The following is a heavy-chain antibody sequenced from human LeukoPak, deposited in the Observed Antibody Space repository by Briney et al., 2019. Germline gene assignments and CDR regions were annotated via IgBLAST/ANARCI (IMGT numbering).Heavy chain of an antibody. CDR2: INDSGDST. CDR1: GFTFSSYA. Sequence: GGSLRLSCAASGFTFSSYAMSWVRQAPGKGLEWVSSINDSGDSTYYADSVKGRFTVSRDNSKNTLYLLMNNLRAEDTAIFYCATAYCSSTSCPTWGQGTLVTVSS. V-gene: IGHV3-23*01. CDR3: ATAYCSSTSCPT. J-gene: IGHJ5*02. D-gene: IGHD2-2*01.